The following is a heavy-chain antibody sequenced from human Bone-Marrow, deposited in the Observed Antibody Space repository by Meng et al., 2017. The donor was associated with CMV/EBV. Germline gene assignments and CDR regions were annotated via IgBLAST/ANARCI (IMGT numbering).Heavy chain of an antibody. J-gene: IGHJ6*02. Sequence: GESLKISCAASGFTFSSYSMNWVRQAPGKGLEWVSSISSSSYIYYADSVKGRFTISRDNAKNSLYLQMNSLRAEDTAVYYCARGTIMIRDYHHHGVDVWGQGTTVTVSS. CDR2: ISSSSYI. CDR1: GFTFSSYS. V-gene: IGHV3-21*01. D-gene: IGHD3-16*01. CDR3: ARGTIMIRDYHHHGVDV.